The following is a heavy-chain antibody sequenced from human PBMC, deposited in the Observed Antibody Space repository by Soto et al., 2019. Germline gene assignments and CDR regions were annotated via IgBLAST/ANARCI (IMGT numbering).Heavy chain of an antibody. V-gene: IGHV3-33*01. CDR1: GFTFSSYG. Sequence: QVQLVESGGGVVQPGRSLRLSCAASGFTFSSYGMHWVRQAPGKGLEWVAVIWYDGSNKYYADSVKGRFTISRDNSKNTLYLQMNSLRAEDTAVYYCARECTYYDFWSGCQPADYWGQGTLVTVSS. D-gene: IGHD3-3*01. CDR2: IWYDGSNK. CDR3: ARECTYYDFWSGCQPADY. J-gene: IGHJ4*02.